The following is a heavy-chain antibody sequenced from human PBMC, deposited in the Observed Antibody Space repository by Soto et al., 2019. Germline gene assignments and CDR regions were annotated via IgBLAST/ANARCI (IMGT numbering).Heavy chain of an antibody. J-gene: IGHJ4*02. Sequence: QITLRESGPALVKTTQTLTLTCTFSGFSLTTSGEGVGWIRHPPGKAPEWLALIYWDYDKRYSPSLKNRLTISGDTSRSQGVLTMTNMDPVDTATYYCAPRKKSVIVATYFDYWGQGTLVTVSS. CDR2: IYWDYDK. CDR1: GFSLTTSGEG. V-gene: IGHV2-5*02. D-gene: IGHD3-16*01. CDR3: APRKKSVIVATYFDY.